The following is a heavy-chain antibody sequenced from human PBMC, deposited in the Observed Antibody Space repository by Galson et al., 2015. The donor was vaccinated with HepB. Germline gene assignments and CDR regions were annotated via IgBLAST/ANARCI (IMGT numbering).Heavy chain of an antibody. J-gene: IGHJ5*02. CDR2: IIPIVDIT. CDR3: AKEGLPGSSDNNWFDP. CDR1: GGTLTSNT. Sequence: SVKVSCKASGGTLTSNTITWVRQAPGQGLEWMGRIIPIVDITKYAQKFQGRVTITADKSTSTAYMELNSLRSEDTAVYYCAKEGLPGSSDNNWFDPWGQGTLVTVSS. V-gene: IGHV1-69*04. D-gene: IGHD3-10*01.